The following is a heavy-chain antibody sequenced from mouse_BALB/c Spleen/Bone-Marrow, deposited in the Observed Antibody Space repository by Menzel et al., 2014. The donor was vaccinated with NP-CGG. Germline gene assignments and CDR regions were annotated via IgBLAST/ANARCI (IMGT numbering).Heavy chain of an antibody. J-gene: IGHJ2*01. V-gene: IGHV1S56*01. D-gene: IGHD2-13*01. Sequence: VKLMESGPELAKPGASVRISCKASGYTFTNYYIHWVKQMPGQGLEWIGWIYPGNVNSKYNEKFKGKATLTADKSSSTAYMQLSSLTSEDSAVYFCAREADWNFDYWGQGTPLTVSS. CDR2: IYPGNVNS. CDR3: AREADWNFDY. CDR1: GYTFTNYY.